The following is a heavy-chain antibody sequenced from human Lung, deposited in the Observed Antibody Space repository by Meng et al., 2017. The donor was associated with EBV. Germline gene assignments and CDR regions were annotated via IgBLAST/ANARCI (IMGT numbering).Heavy chain of an antibody. V-gene: IGHV6-1*01. CDR2: TYYRSKWYN. J-gene: IGHJ2*01. CDR3: ARGATSVFDL. CDR1: GDSVSRNSAA. Sequence: QQHVHQPSPGLVKPSQTLPLTCAIFGDSVSRNSAAWNGIRQSPSRGLEWLGRTYYRSKWYNDYEVFVKSRITINPDTSKNQFSLQLNSVTPEDTAVYYCARGATSVFDLWGRGTLVTVSS.